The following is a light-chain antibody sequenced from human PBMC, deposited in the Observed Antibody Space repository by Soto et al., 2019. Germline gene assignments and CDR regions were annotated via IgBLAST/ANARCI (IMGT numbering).Light chain of an antibody. V-gene: IGKV1-39*01. J-gene: IGKJ2*01. CDR3: QQTYSTSRT. CDR2: AAS. CDR1: QSISGY. Sequence: DIQMTQSPSSLSASVGDRVTITCRASQSISGYLNWYQHKPGKAPKLLIYAASSLQSGVPSRFSGSGSGTDFTLTISSLQAEDFATYYCQQTYSTSRTFGQGTKLEIK.